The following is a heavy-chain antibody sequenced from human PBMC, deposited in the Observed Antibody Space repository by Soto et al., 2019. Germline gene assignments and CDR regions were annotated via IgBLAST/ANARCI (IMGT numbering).Heavy chain of an antibody. CDR2: ISWNSNSI. V-gene: IGHV3-9*01. CDR3: AKALSGYTYGPIDY. CDR1: GFTFDDYA. Sequence: LRLSCAASGFTFDDYAMHWVRQAPGKGLEWVSVISWNSNSIGYADSVKGRFTVSRGNAKNSLYLQMNSLRAEDTALYYCAKALSGYTYGPIDYWGQGTLVTVSS. J-gene: IGHJ4*02. D-gene: IGHD5-18*01.